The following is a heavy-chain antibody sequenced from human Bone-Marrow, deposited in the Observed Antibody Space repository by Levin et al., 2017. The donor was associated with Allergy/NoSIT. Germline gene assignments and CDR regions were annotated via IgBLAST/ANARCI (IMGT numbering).Heavy chain of an antibody. CDR3: AKDIVLSSPHYYGSSAFDY. CDR2: ISWNSGSI. Sequence: SLKISCAASGFTFDDYAMHWVRQAPGKGLEWVSGISWNSGSIGYADSVKGRFTISRDNAKNSLYLQMNSLRAEDTALYYCAKDIVLSSPHYYGSSAFDYWGQGTLVTVSS. J-gene: IGHJ4*02. CDR1: GFTFDDYA. D-gene: IGHD3-10*01. V-gene: IGHV3-9*01.